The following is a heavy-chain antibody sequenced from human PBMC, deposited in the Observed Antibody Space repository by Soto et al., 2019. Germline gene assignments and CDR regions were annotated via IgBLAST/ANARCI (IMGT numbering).Heavy chain of an antibody. D-gene: IGHD6-19*01. CDR2: IIPIFGTA. V-gene: IGHV1-69*06. Sequence: GSLVKVYCKASGDSFSSDAISWGRLAPGQGLEWMGGIIPIFGTANYAQKFQGRVTITADKSTSTAYMELSSLRSEDTAVYYCARVRQWLSPKYFDYWGQGTLVTVSS. CDR1: GDSFSSDA. CDR3: ARVRQWLSPKYFDY. J-gene: IGHJ4*02.